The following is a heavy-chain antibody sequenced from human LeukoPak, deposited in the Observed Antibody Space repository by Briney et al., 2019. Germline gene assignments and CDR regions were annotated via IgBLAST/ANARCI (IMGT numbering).Heavy chain of an antibody. D-gene: IGHD2-2*01. J-gene: IGHJ4*02. CDR2: IYYSGST. CDR3: ARRRLGYCSSTSCRSFDY. CDR1: GGSISSSSYY. V-gene: IGHV4-39*01. Sequence: PSETLSLTCTLSGGSISSSSYYWGWIRQPPGKGLEWIGSIYYSGSTYYNPSLKSRVTISVDTSKNQFSLKLSSVTAADTAVYYCARRRLGYCSSTSCRSFDYWGQGTLVTVSS.